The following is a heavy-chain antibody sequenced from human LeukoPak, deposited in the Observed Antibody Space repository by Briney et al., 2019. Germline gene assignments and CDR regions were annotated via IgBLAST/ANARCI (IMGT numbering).Heavy chain of an antibody. CDR2: IKSKTDGGTT. V-gene: IGHV3-15*01. Sequence: GGSLRLSCAASGFTLSNAWMSWVRQAPGKGLEWVGRIKSKTDGGTTDYAAPVKGRFTISRDDSKNTLYLQMNSLKTEDTAVYYCTASTGVYYYDSVDIWGQGTMVTVSS. CDR1: GFTLSNAW. J-gene: IGHJ3*02. D-gene: IGHD3-22*01. CDR3: TASTGVYYYDSVDI.